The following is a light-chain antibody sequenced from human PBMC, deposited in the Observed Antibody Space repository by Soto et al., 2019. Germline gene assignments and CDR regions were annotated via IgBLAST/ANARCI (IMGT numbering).Light chain of an antibody. CDR2: SNN. V-gene: IGLV1-44*01. Sequence: QSVLTQPPSASGTPGQRVTISCSGSSSNIGSNTVNWYQQLPGTAPKLLIYSNNQRPSGVPDRFSGSKSGTSDSLAISGLQSEDEADYYCAAWDDSLNAWVFGGGTKVTVL. CDR1: SSNIGSNT. CDR3: AAWDDSLNAWV. J-gene: IGLJ3*02.